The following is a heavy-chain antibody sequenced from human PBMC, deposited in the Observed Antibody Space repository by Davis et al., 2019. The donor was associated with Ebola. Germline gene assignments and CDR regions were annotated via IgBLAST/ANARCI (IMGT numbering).Heavy chain of an antibody. Sequence: GESLKISCQGSGYSFTSYWISRVRQMPGKGLEWMGRIDPSDSYTNYSPSFQGHVTISADKSISTAYLQWSSLKASDTAMYYCARHRDTAMVIHYYYYYGMDVWGQGTTVTVSS. CDR1: GYSFTSYW. CDR3: ARHRDTAMVIHYYYYYGMDV. J-gene: IGHJ6*02. CDR2: IDPSDSYT. V-gene: IGHV5-10-1*01. D-gene: IGHD5-18*01.